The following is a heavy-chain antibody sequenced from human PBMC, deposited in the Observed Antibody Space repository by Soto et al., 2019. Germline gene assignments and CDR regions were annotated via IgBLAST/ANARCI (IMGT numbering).Heavy chain of an antibody. D-gene: IGHD3-3*01. Sequence: SDTLSLTCTVSGGSISSYYWSWIRQPPGKGLEWIGDIYYSGSTNYNPSLKSRVTISVDKSKNQFSLKLSSVTAADTAVYYCASIPYDFWSGYYYYYGMDVWGQGTTVTVS. CDR3: ASIPYDFWSGYYYYYGMDV. J-gene: IGHJ6*01. CDR1: GGSISSYY. CDR2: IYYSGST. V-gene: IGHV4-59*12.